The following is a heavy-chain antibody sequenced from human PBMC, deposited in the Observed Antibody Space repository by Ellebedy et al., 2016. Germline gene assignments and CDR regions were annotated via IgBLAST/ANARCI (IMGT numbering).Heavy chain of an antibody. Sequence: GESLKISXAASGFTFNLYGMHWVRQAPGKGLEWVAVTWYDGSQKYYADSVKGRFTISRDTSKNTVDLQMNSLRAEDTAVYYCARDGITIFGVQYNYYHYYMDVWGKGTTVTVSS. D-gene: IGHD3-3*01. V-gene: IGHV3-33*01. CDR2: TWYDGSQK. CDR3: ARDGITIFGVQYNYYHYYMDV. CDR1: GFTFNLYG. J-gene: IGHJ6*03.